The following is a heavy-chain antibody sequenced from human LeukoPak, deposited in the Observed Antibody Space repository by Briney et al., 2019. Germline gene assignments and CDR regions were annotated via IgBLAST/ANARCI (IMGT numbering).Heavy chain of an antibody. CDR2: IYHSGST. CDR1: GYSISSGYY. Sequence: SETLSLTCAVSGYSISSGYYWGWIRQPPGKGLEWIGSIYHSGSTYYNPSLKSRVTISVDTSKNQFSLKLSPVTAADTAVYYCARGPSKVLRYFDWSSDYFDYWGQGTLVTVSS. D-gene: IGHD3-9*01. CDR3: ARGPSKVLRYFDWSSDYFDY. V-gene: IGHV4-38-2*01. J-gene: IGHJ4*02.